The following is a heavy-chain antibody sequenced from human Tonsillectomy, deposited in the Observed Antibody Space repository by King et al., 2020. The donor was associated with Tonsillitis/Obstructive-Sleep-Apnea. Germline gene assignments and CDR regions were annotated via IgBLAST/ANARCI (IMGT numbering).Heavy chain of an antibody. J-gene: IGHJ4*02. V-gene: IGHV4-34*01. D-gene: IGHD5-12*01. Sequence: VQLQQWGAGLLKPSETLSLTCAIYGGSFSGYYWSWIRQPPGKGLEWIGEINHSGSTNYNPSLKSRVPISVDTSKNQFSLKLSSVTAADTAVYYCASGPSIVATGFDYWGQGTLVTVSS. CDR2: INHSGST. CDR3: ASGPSIVATGFDY. CDR1: GGSFSGYY.